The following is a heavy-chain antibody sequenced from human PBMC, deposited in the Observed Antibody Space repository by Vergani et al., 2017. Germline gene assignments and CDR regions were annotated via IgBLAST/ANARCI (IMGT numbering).Heavy chain of an antibody. J-gene: IGHJ4*02. CDR3: ARGLKDSSGYYLIDY. CDR2: INHSGST. D-gene: IGHD3-22*01. CDR1: GGSFSAFF. Sequence: QVQLQQWGAGLLKPSETLSLTCAVYGGSFSAFFWSWIRQLPGKGLGWIGEINHSGSTNYNPSLKSLVTISVDTSKNQFSLKLSSVTAADTAVYYCARGLKDSSGYYLIDYWGQGTLVTVSS. V-gene: IGHV4-34*01.